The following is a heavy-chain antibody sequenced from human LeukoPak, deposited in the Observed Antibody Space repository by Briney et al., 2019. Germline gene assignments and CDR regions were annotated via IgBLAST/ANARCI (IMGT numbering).Heavy chain of an antibody. D-gene: IGHD3-22*01. CDR3: ARRDMTEVVHAFDI. CDR1: GSSISSSNYY. Sequence: SDTLSSTCTVSGSSISSSNYYWGWVRQPPDKGVEWIGTIYYGDSTYHNPSLNSRVTISLDASKQQFSMKLSSVTAPDTAVYYRARRDMTEVVHAFDIWGQGTMVTVSS. J-gene: IGHJ3*02. V-gene: IGHV4-39*07. CDR2: IYYGDST.